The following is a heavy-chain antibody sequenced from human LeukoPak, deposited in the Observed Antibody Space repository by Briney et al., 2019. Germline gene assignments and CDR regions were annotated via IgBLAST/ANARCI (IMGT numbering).Heavy chain of an antibody. D-gene: IGHD3-22*01. V-gene: IGHV1-2*02. J-gene: IGHJ4*02. Sequence: ASVKVSCKASGYTFTGYYMHWVRQAPGQGLEWMGWINPNSGGTNYAQKFQGRVTMTRDTSISTAYMELSRLRSEDTAVYYCARSYYYDSSGYWRFDYWGQGTLVTVSS. CDR3: ARSYYYDSSGYWRFDY. CDR2: INPNSGGT. CDR1: GYTFTGYY.